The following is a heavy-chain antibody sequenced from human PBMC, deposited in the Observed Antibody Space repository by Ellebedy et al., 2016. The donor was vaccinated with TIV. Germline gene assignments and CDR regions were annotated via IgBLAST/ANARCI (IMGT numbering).Heavy chain of an antibody. D-gene: IGHD6-13*01. CDR3: ATAHAEQIAAAGILWGY. V-gene: IGHV1-3*04. CDR2: INTGKGNT. CDR1: GYTFINYT. Sequence: ASVKVSCKASGYTFINYTIHWVRQAPGQRLEWMGWINTGKGNTKYSQNFQGRVTITRDTSASTAYMELSSLRSEDTAVYYCATAHAEQIAAAGILWGYWGQGTLVTVSS. J-gene: IGHJ4*02.